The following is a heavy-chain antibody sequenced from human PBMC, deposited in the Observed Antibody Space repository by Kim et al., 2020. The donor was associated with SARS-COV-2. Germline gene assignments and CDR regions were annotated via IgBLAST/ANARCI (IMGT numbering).Heavy chain of an antibody. D-gene: IGHD3-22*01. CDR2: IYSGGSST. Sequence: GGSLRLSCAASGFTFSSDAMSWVRQAPGKGLEWVSVIYSGGSSTYYADSVKGRFTISRDNSKNTLYLQMNSLRAEDTAVYYCAKVLSYYYDSSGSDYWGQGTLVTVSS. J-gene: IGHJ4*02. CDR3: AKVLSYYYDSSGSDY. CDR1: GFTFSSDA. V-gene: IGHV3-23*03.